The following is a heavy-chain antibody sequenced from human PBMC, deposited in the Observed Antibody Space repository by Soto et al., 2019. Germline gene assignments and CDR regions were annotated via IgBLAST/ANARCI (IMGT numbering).Heavy chain of an antibody. CDR3: AKDPGDSIAVAANWFDP. D-gene: IGHD6-19*01. J-gene: IGHJ5*02. CDR1: GFTFSSYA. V-gene: IGHV3-23*01. CDR2: ISGSGGST. Sequence: PGGSLRLSCAASGFTFSSYAMSWVRQAPGKGLEWVSAISGSGGSTYYADSVKGRFTISRDNSKNTLYLQMNSLRAEDTAVYYCAKDPGDSIAVAANWFDPWGQGTLVTVSS.